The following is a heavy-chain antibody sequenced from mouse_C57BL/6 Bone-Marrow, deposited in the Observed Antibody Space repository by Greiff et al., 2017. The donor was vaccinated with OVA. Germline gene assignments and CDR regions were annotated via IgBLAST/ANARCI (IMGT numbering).Heavy chain of an antibody. CDR3: VVHGSGSGHWYFDV. D-gene: IGHD1-1*01. Sequence: EVKLVESGGGLVQPKASLKLSCAASGFSFNTYAMNWVRQAPGKGLEWVARIRSKSNNYATYYADSVKDRFTSSRDDSESMLYLQMNTLKTEDAAMYYCVVHGSGSGHWYFDVWGAGTTVTVSS. J-gene: IGHJ1*01. CDR1: GFSFNTYA. CDR2: IRSKSNNYAT. V-gene: IGHV10-1*01.